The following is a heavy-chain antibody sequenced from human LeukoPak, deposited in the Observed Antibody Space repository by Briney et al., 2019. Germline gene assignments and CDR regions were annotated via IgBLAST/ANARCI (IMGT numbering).Heavy chain of an antibody. CDR3: AKSPQVGATTNFDY. V-gene: IGHV3-23*01. J-gene: IGHJ4*02. D-gene: IGHD1-26*01. Sequence: PGGSLRLSCAASGFTFSSYAMSWARQAPGKGLEWVSAISGSGGSTYYADSVKGRFTISRDNSKNTLYLQRNSLRAEDTAVYYCAKSPQVGATTNFDYWGQGTLVTVSS. CDR2: ISGSGGST. CDR1: GFTFSSYA.